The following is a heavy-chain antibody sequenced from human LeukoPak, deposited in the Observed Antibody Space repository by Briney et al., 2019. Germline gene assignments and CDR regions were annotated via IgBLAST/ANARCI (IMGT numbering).Heavy chain of an antibody. J-gene: IGHJ5*02. CDR2: ISYDGSNK. Sequence: GGSLRLSCAASGFTFSSYGMHWVRQAPGKGLEWVAVISYDGSNKYYADSVKGRFTISRDNSKNTLYLQMNSLRADDTAVYYCARMYCSSTSCVSLNWFDPWGQGTLVTVSS. V-gene: IGHV3-30*03. D-gene: IGHD2-2*01. CDR3: ARMYCSSTSCVSLNWFDP. CDR1: GFTFSSYG.